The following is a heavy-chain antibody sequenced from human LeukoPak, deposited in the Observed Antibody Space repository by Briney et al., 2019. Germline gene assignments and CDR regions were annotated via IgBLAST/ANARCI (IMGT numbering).Heavy chain of an antibody. CDR3: ARLGYCSSTSCYEDY. J-gene: IGHJ4*02. V-gene: IGHV3-11*01. CDR1: GFTFSDYY. Sequence: PGGSLRLSCAASGFTFSDYYMSWIRQAPGKGLEWVSYISSSGSTIYYADPVKGRFTISRDNAKNSLYLQMNSLRAEDTAVYYCARLGYCSSTSCYEDYWGQGTLVTVSS. D-gene: IGHD2-2*01. CDR2: ISSSGSTI.